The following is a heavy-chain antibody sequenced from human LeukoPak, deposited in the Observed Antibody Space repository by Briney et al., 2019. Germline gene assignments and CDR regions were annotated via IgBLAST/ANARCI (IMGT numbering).Heavy chain of an antibody. D-gene: IGHD5-18*01. CDR2: IYSGGST. Sequence: PGGSLRLSCAASGFTVSSNYMSWVRQAPGKGLEWVSVIYSGGSTYYADSVKGRFTISRDNSKNTLYLQMNSLRAEDTAVYYCARDWIQLWPPYYYYGMDVWGQGTTVTVSS. CDR3: ARDWIQLWPPYYYYGMDV. CDR1: GFTVSSNY. V-gene: IGHV3-53*01. J-gene: IGHJ6*02.